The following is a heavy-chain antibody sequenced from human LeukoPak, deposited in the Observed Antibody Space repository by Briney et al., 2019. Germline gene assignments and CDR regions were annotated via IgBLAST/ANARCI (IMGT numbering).Heavy chain of an antibody. V-gene: IGHV3-23*01. CDR1: GFTFSNAW. J-gene: IGHJ5*02. Sequence: GGSLRLSRAASGFTFSNAWMSWVRQAPGKGLEWVSTISGSGGSTYYADSVKGRFTISRDNSKSTLYLQMNSLRAEDTAVYYCARGAASAAAGTMNWFDPWGQGTLVTVSS. CDR3: ARGAASAAAGTMNWFDP. D-gene: IGHD6-13*01. CDR2: ISGSGGST.